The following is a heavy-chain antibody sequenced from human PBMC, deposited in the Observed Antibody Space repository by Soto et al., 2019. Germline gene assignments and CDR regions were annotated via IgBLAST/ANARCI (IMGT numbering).Heavy chain of an antibody. Sequence: PSETLSLTCAVSGGSISSGGYSWSWIRQPPGKGLEWIGYIYHSGSTYYNPSIKSRVTISVDRSKNQFTLKLSTVTAADAAVYYCARRYCSGGSCYWGSFSWFDPWGQGTLVTAS. D-gene: IGHD2-15*01. CDR2: IYHSGST. CDR3: ARRYCSGGSCYWGSFSWFDP. CDR1: GGSISSGGYS. J-gene: IGHJ5*02. V-gene: IGHV4-30-2*01.